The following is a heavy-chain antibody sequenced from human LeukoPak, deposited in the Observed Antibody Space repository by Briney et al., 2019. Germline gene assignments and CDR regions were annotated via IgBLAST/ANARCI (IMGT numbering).Heavy chain of an antibody. CDR1: GVSISSSNW. V-gene: IGHV4-4*02. CDR2: IYHSGST. Sequence: SGTLSLTCAVSGVSISSSNWWSWVRQPPGKGLEWIGEIYHSGSTNYNPSLKSRVTISADKSKNQFSLKLSSVTAADTAVYYCARGHYYYGMDVWGQGTTVTVSS. CDR3: ARGHYYYGMDV. J-gene: IGHJ6*02.